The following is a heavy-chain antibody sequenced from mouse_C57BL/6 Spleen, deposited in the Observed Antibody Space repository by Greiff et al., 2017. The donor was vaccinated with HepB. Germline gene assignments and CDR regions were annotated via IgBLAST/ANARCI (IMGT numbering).Heavy chain of an antibody. J-gene: IGHJ4*01. V-gene: IGHV1-82*01. CDR1: GYAFSSSW. CDR3: ARYRMDY. Sequence: VKLQESGPELVKPGASVKISCKASGYAFSSSWMNWVKQRPGKGLEWIGRIYPGDGDTNYNGKFKGKATLTADKSSSTAYMQLSSLTSEDSAVYFCARYRMDYWGQGTSVTVSS. CDR2: IYPGDGDT.